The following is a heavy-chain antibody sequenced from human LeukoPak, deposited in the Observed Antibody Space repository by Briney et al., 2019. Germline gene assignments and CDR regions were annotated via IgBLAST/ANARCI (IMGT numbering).Heavy chain of an antibody. V-gene: IGHV4-4*02. CDR3: AREGGPYRPLDY. CDR1: GGSISNTNW. J-gene: IGHJ4*02. CDR2: VNFQGST. Sequence: PSETLSLTCGVSGGSISNTNWWTWVRQPPGKGLEWIGEVNFQGSTNYNPPLKSRVAISVDKSENHISLKLTSVTAADTAVYYCAREGGPYRPLDYSGQGTLVTVAS.